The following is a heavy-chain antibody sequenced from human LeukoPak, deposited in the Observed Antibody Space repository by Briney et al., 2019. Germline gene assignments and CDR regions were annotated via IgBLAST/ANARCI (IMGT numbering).Heavy chain of an antibody. V-gene: IGHV3-49*03. CDR2: IRSKAYGGTT. CDR1: GFTFGDYA. Sequence: GGSLRLSRTASGFTFGDYAMSWFRQAPGKGLEWVGFIRSKAYGGTTEYAASVKGRFTISRDDSKSIAYLQMNSLKTEDTAVYYCTRVVAGDRDPYFDYWGQGTLVTVSS. J-gene: IGHJ4*02. CDR3: TRVVAGDRDPYFDY. D-gene: IGHD6-19*01.